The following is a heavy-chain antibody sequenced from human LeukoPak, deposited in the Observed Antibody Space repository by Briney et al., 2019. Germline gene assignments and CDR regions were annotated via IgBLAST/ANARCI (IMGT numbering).Heavy chain of an antibody. D-gene: IGHD2-2*02. CDR2: IWYDGSNK. Sequence: GGSLRLSCAASGFTFSSYGMHWVRQAPGKGLEWVAVIWYDGSNKYYADSVKGRFTISRDNSKNTLYLQMNSLRAEDTAVYYCAKDPRVVVPAAISYYFDYWGQGTLVTVSS. J-gene: IGHJ4*02. CDR3: AKDPRVVVPAAISYYFDY. CDR1: GFTFSSYG. V-gene: IGHV3-33*06.